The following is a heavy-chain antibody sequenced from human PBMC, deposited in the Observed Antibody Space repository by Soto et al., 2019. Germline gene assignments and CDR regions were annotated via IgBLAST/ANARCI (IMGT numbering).Heavy chain of an antibody. CDR1: GFTFSNAW. CDR2: IKSKTDGGTT. Sequence: GGSLRLSCAASGFTFSNAWMSWVRQAPGKGLEWVGRIKSKTDGGTTDYAAPVKGRFTISREDSKNTLYLQMKSLKTEDTAVYYCTTGTRSLYSSGWDAFDIWGQGTMVTVSS. J-gene: IGHJ3*02. V-gene: IGHV3-15*01. D-gene: IGHD6-19*01. CDR3: TTGTRSLYSSGWDAFDI.